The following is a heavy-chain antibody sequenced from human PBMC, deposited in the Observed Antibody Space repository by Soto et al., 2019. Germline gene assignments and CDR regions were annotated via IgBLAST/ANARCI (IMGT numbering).Heavy chain of an antibody. D-gene: IGHD4-17*01. CDR2: IYYTGST. Sequence: SETLSLTCAVYGGSFSGYYWSWIRQPPGKGLEWIGYIYYTGSTKYNPSLKSRVTISLGTSRNQLSLKLSSVTAADTAVYYCTRVGGYYGDYPNFDYWGPGTLVTVS. J-gene: IGHJ4*02. V-gene: IGHV4-59*01. CDR1: GGSFSGYY. CDR3: TRVGGYYGDYPNFDY.